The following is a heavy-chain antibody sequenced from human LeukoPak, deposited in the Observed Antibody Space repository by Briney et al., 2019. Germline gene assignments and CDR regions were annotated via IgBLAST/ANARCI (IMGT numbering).Heavy chain of an antibody. Sequence: GRSLRLSCAASGFTFSSYGMHWVRQAPGKGLEWVAVIWYDGSNKYYADSVKGRFTISRDNSKNTLYLQMNSLRAEDTAVYFCARDNRDYSTPYYFDYWGQGTLVTVSS. CDR2: IWYDGSNK. CDR3: ARDNRDYSTPYYFDY. V-gene: IGHV3-33*01. CDR1: GFTFSSYG. D-gene: IGHD4-11*01. J-gene: IGHJ4*02.